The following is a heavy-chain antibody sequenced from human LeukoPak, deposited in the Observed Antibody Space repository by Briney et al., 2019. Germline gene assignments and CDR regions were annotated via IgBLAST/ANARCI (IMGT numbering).Heavy chain of an antibody. D-gene: IGHD2-2*01. J-gene: IGHJ5*02. Sequence: SVKVSCKASGGTFSSYAISWVQQAPGQGLEWMGGIIPIFGTANYAQKFQGRVTITADESTSTAYMELSSLRSEDTAVYYCARETIVVVPAAITLGANWFDPWGQGTLVTVSS. CDR1: GGTFSSYA. V-gene: IGHV1-69*13. CDR2: IIPIFGTA. CDR3: ARETIVVVPAAITLGANWFDP.